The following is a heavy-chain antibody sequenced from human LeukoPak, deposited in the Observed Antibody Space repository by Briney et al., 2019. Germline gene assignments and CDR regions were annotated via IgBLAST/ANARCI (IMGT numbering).Heavy chain of an antibody. J-gene: IGHJ3*02. Sequence: GGSLRLSCAASGFTFSSFGMHWVRQTPGKGLEWVAVISYDGSNKYYADSVKGRFTISRDNSKNTLYLQMNSLRAEDTAVYYCARGSQPITMIVVGAFDIWGQGTMVTVSS. CDR3: ARGSQPITMIVVGAFDI. CDR2: ISYDGSNK. V-gene: IGHV3-30*19. CDR1: GFTFSSFG. D-gene: IGHD3-22*01.